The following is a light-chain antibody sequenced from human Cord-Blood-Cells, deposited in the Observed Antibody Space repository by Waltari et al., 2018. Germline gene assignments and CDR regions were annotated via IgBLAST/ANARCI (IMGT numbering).Light chain of an antibody. V-gene: IGLV1-40*01. Sequence: QSVLTQPPSVSGAPGQRVTISCTGSSSNIGAGYVVPWYQQLPGTAPKLLIYGNSNRPSGVPDRFSGSKSGTPASLAITGLQAEDEADYYCQSYDSSLSGYVFGTGTKVTVL. CDR2: GNS. CDR1: SSNIGAGYV. J-gene: IGLJ1*01. CDR3: QSYDSSLSGYV.